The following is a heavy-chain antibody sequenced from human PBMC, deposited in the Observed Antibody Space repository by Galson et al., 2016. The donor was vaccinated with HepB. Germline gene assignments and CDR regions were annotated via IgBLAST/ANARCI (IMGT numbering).Heavy chain of an antibody. CDR2: ISGYDGST. Sequence: SVKDSCKASGYTFTAFGLAWVRQAPGQGLEWMGWISGYDGSTAYAQNLQARITMTTDTSTTTAYMEVRSQRSDGTAVYYCAKSGDGNWFETWGQGTLVTVSS. J-gene: IGHJ5*02. D-gene: IGHD5-24*01. CDR3: AKSGDGNWFET. CDR1: GYTFTAFG. V-gene: IGHV1-18*04.